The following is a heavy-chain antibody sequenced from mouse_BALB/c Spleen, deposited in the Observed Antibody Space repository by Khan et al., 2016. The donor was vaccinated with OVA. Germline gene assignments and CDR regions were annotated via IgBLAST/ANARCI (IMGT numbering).Heavy chain of an antibody. CDR2: INPSNRDT. CDR3: ARSGYGNPFAY. D-gene: IGHD2-1*01. Sequence: QVQLQQPGAELVKPGASVKISCKASGYTFTSFYMYWVKQRPGQGLEWIGGINPSNRDTHFYEKFKSKATLTVDKSSTTAYMQFSSLTSEDSAVYDCARSGYGNPFAYWGQGTLVTVSA. J-gene: IGHJ3*01. V-gene: IGHV1S81*02. CDR1: GYTFTSFY.